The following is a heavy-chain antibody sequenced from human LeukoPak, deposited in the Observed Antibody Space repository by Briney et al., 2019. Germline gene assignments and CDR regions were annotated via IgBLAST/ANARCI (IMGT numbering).Heavy chain of an antibody. D-gene: IGHD3-22*01. J-gene: IGHJ4*02. Sequence: GASVKVSCKVSGYTLTELSMHWVRQAPGKGLEWMGGFDPEDGETIYAQKFQGRVTMTEDTSTDTAYMELSSLRSEDTAVYYCATIFGYDSSGYYWPYYFDYWGQGTLVTVSS. CDR2: FDPEDGET. CDR1: GYTLTELS. V-gene: IGHV1-24*01. CDR3: ATIFGYDSSGYYWPYYFDY.